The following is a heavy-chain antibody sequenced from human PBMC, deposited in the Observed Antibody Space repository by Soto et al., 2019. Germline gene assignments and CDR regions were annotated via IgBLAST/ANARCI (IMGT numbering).Heavy chain of an antibody. Sequence: GASVKVSCKASGYIFTTFDINWVRQASGRGLEWMGWMNPNTGNTVYAQKFQGRVTMTRNTSISTAYMELSSLRSEDTAVYYCARGSARNYVNPWGQGTLVTVSS. D-gene: IGHD1-7*01. CDR3: ARGSARNYVNP. CDR2: MNPNTGNT. V-gene: IGHV1-8*01. J-gene: IGHJ5*02. CDR1: GYIFTTFD.